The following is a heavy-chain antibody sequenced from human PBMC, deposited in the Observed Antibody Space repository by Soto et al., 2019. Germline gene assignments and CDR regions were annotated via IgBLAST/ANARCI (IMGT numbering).Heavy chain of an antibody. CDR2: ISYDGSNQ. Sequence: PGGSLRLSCAASAFTFSTYGMHWVRQAPGKGLERVAFISYDGSNQYYADSVQGRFTVSRDNSKNTLYVQMNSLRAEDTAVYYCAKASVQIKHWYLYYYYYMDVWGKGTTVTVSS. J-gene: IGHJ6*03. V-gene: IGHV3-30*02. CDR3: AKASVQIKHWYLYYYYYMDV. CDR1: AFTFSTYG. D-gene: IGHD2-8*02.